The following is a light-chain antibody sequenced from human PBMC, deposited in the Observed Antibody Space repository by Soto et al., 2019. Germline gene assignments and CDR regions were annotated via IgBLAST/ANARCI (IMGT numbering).Light chain of an antibody. Sequence: EIVLTQSPGTLSLSPGERATLSCRASQRVIRNNLAWHQQKPGQTPRLLVYGASNRATGIPARFSGSGSGTEFILTISRLEPDDFAVYYCQQHGTSPITFGQGTRLEIK. CDR3: QQHGTSPIT. J-gene: IGKJ5*01. CDR2: GAS. CDR1: QRVIRNN. V-gene: IGKV3-20*01.